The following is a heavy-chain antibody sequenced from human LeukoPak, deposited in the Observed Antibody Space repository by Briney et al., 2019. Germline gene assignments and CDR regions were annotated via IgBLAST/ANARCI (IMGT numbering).Heavy chain of an antibody. CDR3: AREPDFYGSGSYYGIDY. V-gene: IGHV1-18*01. CDR1: GYTFTSYG. Sequence: GASVKVSCNASGYTFTSYGINWVRQAPGQGLEWMGWISGSNGITNYAQKFQGRVTMTTDTSTNTAYMELRSLTSDDTAVYYCAREPDFYGSGSYYGIDYWGQGTLVTVSS. D-gene: IGHD3-10*01. J-gene: IGHJ4*02. CDR2: ISGSNGIT.